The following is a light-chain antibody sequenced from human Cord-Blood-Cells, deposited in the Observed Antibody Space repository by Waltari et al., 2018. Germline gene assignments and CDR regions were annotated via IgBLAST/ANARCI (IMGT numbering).Light chain of an antibody. CDR3: QQYYSTPLT. Sequence: DIVMTQSPDSLAVSLGERATINCKSGQSVLYSSNNKNYVAWYQQKPGQPPELLISWASTRESGVPDRFSGSGSGTDFTLTISCLQAADVAVYYCQQYYSTPLTFGGGTKVEIK. V-gene: IGKV4-1*01. CDR1: QSVLYSSNNKNY. CDR2: WAS. J-gene: IGKJ4*01.